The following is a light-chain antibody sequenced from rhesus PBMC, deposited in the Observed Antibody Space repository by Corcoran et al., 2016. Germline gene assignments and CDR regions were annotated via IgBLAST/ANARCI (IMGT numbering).Light chain of an antibody. CDR2: EVS. J-gene: IGLJ1*01. V-gene: IGLV2-32*02. CDR3: SSYAGVKTFI. Sequence: QAVLTPIRSVSGSPGQSVTISCTGTSSDIGTYNYVSWFQQHPGTAPKLMIFEVSKRPSGVSDRFSGAKSGNTATLTISGLQAEDGADYYCSSYAGVKTFIFGTGTRLTVL. CDR1: SSDIGTYNY.